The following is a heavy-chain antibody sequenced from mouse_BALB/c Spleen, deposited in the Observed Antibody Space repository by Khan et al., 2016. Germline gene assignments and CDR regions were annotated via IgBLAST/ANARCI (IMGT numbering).Heavy chain of an antibody. CDR1: GFTFSDYG. CDR2: ISTLASSI. CDR3: ARDHYGSSYWYFDV. V-gene: IGHV5-15*02. J-gene: IGHJ1*01. D-gene: IGHD1-1*01. Sequence: EVELVEPGGGLVQPGGSRKLFCAASGFTFSDYGMAWVRQAPGKGPEWVAFISTLASSIYYEDTVTGRVTISRENAKNTLYLEMSSLRSEDTAMYYCARDHYGSSYWYFDVWGAGTTVTVSS.